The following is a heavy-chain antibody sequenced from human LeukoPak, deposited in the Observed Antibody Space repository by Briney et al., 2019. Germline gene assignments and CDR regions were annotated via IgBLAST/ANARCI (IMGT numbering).Heavy chain of an antibody. J-gene: IGHJ4*02. V-gene: IGHV1-8*01. D-gene: IGHD3-22*01. CDR2: MNPNSGNT. CDR3: ARGRGLTYYYDSSGYYYAH. CDR1: GYTFTSYD. Sequence: ASVKVSCKASGYTFTSYDINWVRQATGQGLEWMGWMNPNSGNTGYAQKFQGRVTMTRNTSIGTAYMELSSLRSEDTAVYYCARGRGLTYYYDSSGYYYAHWGQGTLVTVSS.